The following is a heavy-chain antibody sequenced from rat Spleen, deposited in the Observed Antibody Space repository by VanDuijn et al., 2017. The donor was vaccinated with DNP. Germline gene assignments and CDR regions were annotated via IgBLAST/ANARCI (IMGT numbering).Heavy chain of an antibody. Sequence: EVQLVESGGGLVQPGRSLKLSCAASGFTFSNYGMAWVRQAPKKGLEWVATIGVSGGSTYYRDSVKGRFTGSRDDAKTTLYLQMNSLRSEDTATYYCTRTDGSYGFDFWGQGVMVTVSS. V-gene: IGHV5S13*01. CDR3: TRTDGSYGFDF. CDR2: IGVSGGST. D-gene: IGHD1-3*01. CDR1: GFTFSNYG. J-gene: IGHJ2*01.